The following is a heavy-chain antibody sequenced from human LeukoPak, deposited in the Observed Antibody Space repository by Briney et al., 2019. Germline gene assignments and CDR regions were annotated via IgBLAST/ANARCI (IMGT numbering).Heavy chain of an antibody. J-gene: IGHJ4*02. V-gene: IGHV3-21*01. CDR2: ISSSNSYI. CDR1: GFTFSSYS. Sequence: GGSLRLSCAASGFTFSSYSMNWVRQAPGKGLEWVSSISSSNSYIYYADSVKGRFTISRDNAKNSLYLQMNSLRVDDTAVYYCARDHWEAASFDYWGQGTLVTVSS. CDR3: ARDHWEAASFDY. D-gene: IGHD6-13*01.